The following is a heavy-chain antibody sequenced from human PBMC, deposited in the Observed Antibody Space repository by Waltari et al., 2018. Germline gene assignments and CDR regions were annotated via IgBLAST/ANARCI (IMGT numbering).Heavy chain of an antibody. V-gene: IGHV4-4*07. CDR1: GGSISSYY. Sequence: QVQLQESGPGLVKPSETLSLTCTLSGGSISSYYWRWIRQPAGKGLEWLGRIYTSESTDYDPSLKSRVTRTVDTSKNQFTLKLSSVTDADTAVYYCARESSGHDYWGQGTLVTVSS. J-gene: IGHJ4*02. CDR3: ARESSGHDY. CDR2: IYTSEST. D-gene: IGHD6-19*01.